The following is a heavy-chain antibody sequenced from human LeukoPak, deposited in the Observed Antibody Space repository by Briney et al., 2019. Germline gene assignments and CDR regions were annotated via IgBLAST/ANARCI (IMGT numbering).Heavy chain of an antibody. Sequence: GASVKVSCKASGYTFTSYDINWVRQATGQGLEWMGWMNPNSGGTNYAQKFQGRVTMTRDTSISTAYMELSRLRSDDTAVYYCARVWRVAAANDYWGQGTLVTVSS. D-gene: IGHD6-13*01. J-gene: IGHJ4*02. CDR3: ARVWRVAAANDY. CDR1: GYTFTSYD. V-gene: IGHV1-2*02. CDR2: MNPNSGGT.